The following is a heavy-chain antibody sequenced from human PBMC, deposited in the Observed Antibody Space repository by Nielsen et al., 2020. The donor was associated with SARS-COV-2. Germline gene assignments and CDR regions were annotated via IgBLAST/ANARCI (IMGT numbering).Heavy chain of an antibody. CDR1: GGSISSYY. D-gene: IGHD1-14*01. CDR2: LYYTGGT. J-gene: IGHJ3*02. CDR3: ARHRDTEIYEAFDI. Sequence: SETLSLTCTVSGGSISSYYWWSWIRQTPGKGLEWIGCLYYTGGTKYNPSLQSRITISVDTSRNQFSLEMKSVTAADTAVYYCARHRDTEIYEAFDIWGHGTRVTVSS. V-gene: IGHV4-59*08.